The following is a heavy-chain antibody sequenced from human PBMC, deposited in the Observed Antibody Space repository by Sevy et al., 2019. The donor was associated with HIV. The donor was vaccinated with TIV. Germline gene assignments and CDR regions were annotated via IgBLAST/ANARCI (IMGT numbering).Heavy chain of an antibody. V-gene: IGHV3-15*01. CDR3: TQVGGWRVLEWALAS. D-gene: IGHD3-3*01. CDR2: IKSKTDGGTT. CDR1: GFTFSNAW. Sequence: GGSLRLSCAASGFTFSNAWMSWVRQAPGKGLEWVGRIKSKTDGGTTDYAAPAKGRFTISRNDSKNTLYQQMNRLKTKDTAVYYCTQVGGWRVLEWALASWGQRTLITVSS. J-gene: IGHJ5*02.